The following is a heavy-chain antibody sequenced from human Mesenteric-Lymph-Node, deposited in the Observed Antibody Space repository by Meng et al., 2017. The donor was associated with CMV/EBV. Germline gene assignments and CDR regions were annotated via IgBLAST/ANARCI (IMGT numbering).Heavy chain of an antibody. V-gene: IGHV3-30*02. Sequence: GGSLRLSCVASGSPLSRPLTRHGIQWVRQAPGKGLEWVAFIRYDGNERNYIDSVKGRFSISRDDSKKTLDLQMHSLRAEDTAVYFCAKVIRTGVNWFDPWGQGTLVTVSS. CDR3: AKVIRTGVNWFDP. CDR1: GSPLSRPLTRHG. D-gene: IGHD1/OR15-1a*01. CDR2: IRYDGNER. J-gene: IGHJ5*02.